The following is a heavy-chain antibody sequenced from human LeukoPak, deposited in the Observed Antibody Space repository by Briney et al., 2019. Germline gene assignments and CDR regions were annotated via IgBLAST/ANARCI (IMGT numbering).Heavy chain of an antibody. CDR1: GGTFSSYA. D-gene: IGHD3-22*01. V-gene: IGHV1-69*13. CDR3: ARYYYDSSGYSGPDY. Sequence: SVKVSCKASGGTFSSYAISWVRQAPGQGLEWMGGIIPIFGTANYAQKFQGRVTITADESTSTAYMELSSLRSEDTAVYYCARYYYDSSGYSGPDYWGQGTLVTVSS. CDR2: IIPIFGTA. J-gene: IGHJ4*02.